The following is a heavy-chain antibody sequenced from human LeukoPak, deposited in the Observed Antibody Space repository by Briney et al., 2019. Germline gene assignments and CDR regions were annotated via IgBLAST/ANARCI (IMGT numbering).Heavy chain of an antibody. CDR1: GGSFSGYY. D-gene: IGHD2-2*01. CDR3: ASLDCSSTSCHYGDWFDP. J-gene: IGHJ5*02. CDR2: INHSGST. Sequence: SETLFLTCAVYGGSFSGYYWSWIRQPPGKGLEWIGEINHSGSTNYNPSLKSRVTISVDTSKNQFSLKLSSVTAADTAVYYCASLDCSSTSCHYGDWFDPWGQGTLVTVSS. V-gene: IGHV4-34*01.